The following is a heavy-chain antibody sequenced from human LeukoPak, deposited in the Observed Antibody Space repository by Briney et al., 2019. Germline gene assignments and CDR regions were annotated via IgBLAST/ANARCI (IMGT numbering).Heavy chain of an antibody. V-gene: IGHV3-23*01. Sequence: PGGSLRLSCAASGFTFSSYAMSWVRQAPGKGLEWVSAISGSGGSTYYADSVKGRFTISRDNSKNTLYLQTNSLRAEDTAVYYCVRGDYIVVVPAAPSPSYWGQGTLVTVSS. CDR3: VRGDYIVVVPAAPSPSY. CDR2: ISGSGGST. D-gene: IGHD2-2*01. J-gene: IGHJ4*02. CDR1: GFTFSSYA.